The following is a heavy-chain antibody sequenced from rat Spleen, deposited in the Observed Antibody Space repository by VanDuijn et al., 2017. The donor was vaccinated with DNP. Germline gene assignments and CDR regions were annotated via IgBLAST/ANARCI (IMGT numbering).Heavy chain of an antibody. CDR1: GYSITSNY. CDR2: INYSGST. D-gene: IGHD1-1*01. J-gene: IGHJ2*01. V-gene: IGHV3-1*01. CDR3: ARGVYYYFDY. Sequence: EVRLPESGPGLVQPSQSLSLTCSVTGYSITSNYWAWIRKFPGNKMEWIGYINYSGSTGYNPSLKSRISITRDTSKNQFFLQLNSVTTEDTATYYCARGVYYYFDYWGQGVMVTISS.